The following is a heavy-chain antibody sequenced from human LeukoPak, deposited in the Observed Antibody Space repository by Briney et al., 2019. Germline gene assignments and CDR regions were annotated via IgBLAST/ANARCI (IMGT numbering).Heavy chain of an antibody. D-gene: IGHD5-12*01. Sequence: ASVKVSCKASGYTFTVYYMHWVRQAPGQGLEWMGWINPNSGGTNYAQKFQGRVTMTRDTSISTAYMELSRLRSDDTAVYYCARAGWLQLNWFDPWGQGTLVTVSS. CDR3: ARAGWLQLNWFDP. J-gene: IGHJ5*02. CDR2: INPNSGGT. CDR1: GYTFTVYY. V-gene: IGHV1-2*02.